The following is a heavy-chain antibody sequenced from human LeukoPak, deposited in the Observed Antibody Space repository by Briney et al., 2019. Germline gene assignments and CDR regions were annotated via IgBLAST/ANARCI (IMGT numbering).Heavy chain of an antibody. Sequence: GRSLRLSCAASGFTFISYAIGWVSQPPGEGLEWVSAFSGSGVSTYYADSVKGRFTISRDNSKNTLYLQMNSLRAEDTAVYYCAKASPPPLRYWGQGTLVTVSS. J-gene: IGHJ4*02. V-gene: IGHV3-23*01. CDR2: FSGSGVST. CDR3: AKASPPPLRY. CDR1: GFTFISYA.